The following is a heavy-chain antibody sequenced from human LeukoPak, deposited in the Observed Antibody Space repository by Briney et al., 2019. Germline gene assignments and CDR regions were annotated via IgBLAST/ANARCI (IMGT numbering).Heavy chain of an antibody. J-gene: IGHJ5*02. Sequence: SETLSLTCTVSGGSVSSSAYSWSWIRQPPGKGLEWIGYIYNSGSTNYNPSLKSRVTISVDTSKNQFSLKLSSVTAVDTAVYYCARDNMYYYGSGSYTWFDPWGQGTLVTVSS. D-gene: IGHD3-10*01. V-gene: IGHV4-61*08. CDR2: IYNSGST. CDR3: ARDNMYYYGSGSYTWFDP. CDR1: GGSVSSSAYS.